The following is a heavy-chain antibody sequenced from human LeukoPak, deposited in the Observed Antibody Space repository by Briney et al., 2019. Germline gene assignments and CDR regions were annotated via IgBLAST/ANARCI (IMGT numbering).Heavy chain of an antibody. D-gene: IGHD2-2*01. Sequence: GASVKVSCKASGYTFTSYGISWVRQAPGQGLEWMGWISAYNGNTNYAQKLQGRVTMTTDTSTSTAYMELRSLRSDDTAVYYCARLGSVVVPAAMDHYYYYGMDVWGKGTTVTVSS. CDR2: ISAYNGNT. J-gene: IGHJ6*04. CDR1: GYTFTSYG. CDR3: ARLGSVVVPAAMDHYYYYGMDV. V-gene: IGHV1-18*04.